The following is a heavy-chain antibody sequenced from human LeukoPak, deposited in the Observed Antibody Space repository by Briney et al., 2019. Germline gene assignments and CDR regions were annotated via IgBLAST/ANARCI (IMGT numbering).Heavy chain of an antibody. V-gene: IGHV1-69*05. Sequence: GASVKVSCKASGGTFSSYAISWVRQAPGQGLEWMGGIIPIFGTANYAQKFQGRVTITTDESTSTAYMELSSLRSEDTAVYYCARGARNYYYYYMDVWGKGTAVTVSS. J-gene: IGHJ6*03. CDR1: GGTFSSYA. D-gene: IGHD3-16*01. CDR2: IIPIFGTA. CDR3: ARGARNYYYYYMDV.